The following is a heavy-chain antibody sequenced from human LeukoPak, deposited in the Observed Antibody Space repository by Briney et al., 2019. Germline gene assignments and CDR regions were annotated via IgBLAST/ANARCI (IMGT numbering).Heavy chain of an antibody. D-gene: IGHD6-13*01. Sequence: GGSLRLSCAASGFTFGSHTMHWVRQAPGKGLEWVAVISYDGGNKYYADSVKGRFTISRDNSKNTLYLQMNSLRVDDTAVYYCAKTGTPWYYFDYWGQGTLVTVSS. J-gene: IGHJ4*02. CDR3: AKTGTPWYYFDY. CDR2: ISYDGGNK. V-gene: IGHV3-30-3*02. CDR1: GFTFGSHT.